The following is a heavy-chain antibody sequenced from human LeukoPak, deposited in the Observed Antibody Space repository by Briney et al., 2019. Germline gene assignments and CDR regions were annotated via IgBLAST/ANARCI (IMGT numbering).Heavy chain of an antibody. J-gene: IGHJ6*02. CDR3: ARAVDTAMAPVGYYYGMDV. V-gene: IGHV3-23*01. Sequence: PGGSLRLSCAASGFTFSSYAMSWVRQAPGKGLEWVSAISGSGGSTYYADSVKGRFTISRDNAKNSLYLQMNSLRDEGTAVYYCARAVDTAMAPVGYYYGMDVWGQGTTVTVSS. D-gene: IGHD5-18*01. CDR2: ISGSGGST. CDR1: GFTFSSYA.